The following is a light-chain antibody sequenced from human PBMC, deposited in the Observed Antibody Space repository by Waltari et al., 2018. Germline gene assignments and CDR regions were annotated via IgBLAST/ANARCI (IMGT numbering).Light chain of an antibody. Sequence: QPALTQPASVSGSPGQSITISCTGSSRDIGGYDYVSWYQQHPGKAPKLIIYDVTKRPSGISSRFSGSKSGNTASLTISGLQAEDEADYYCSSYTTNKTPVIGGGTKVTVL. V-gene: IGLV2-14*03. CDR3: SSYTTNKTPV. CDR2: DVT. J-gene: IGLJ2*01. CDR1: SRDIGGYDY.